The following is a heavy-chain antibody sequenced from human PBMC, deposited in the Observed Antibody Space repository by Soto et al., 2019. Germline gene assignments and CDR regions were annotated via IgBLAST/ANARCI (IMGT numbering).Heavy chain of an antibody. CDR3: ARMVCSSNSCDQYNYYGMDV. D-gene: IGHD2-2*01. Sequence: QVQLVQSGAEVKKPGSSVKVSCKASGGTFSSYAISWVRQAPGQGLEWMGGIIPIFGTANYAQKFQGRVTITADESTSTACMELSSRRSDGTDVYYCARMVCSSNSCDQYNYYGMDVWGQGTTVTVSS. CDR1: GGTFSSYA. J-gene: IGHJ6*02. V-gene: IGHV1-69*01. CDR2: IIPIFGTA.